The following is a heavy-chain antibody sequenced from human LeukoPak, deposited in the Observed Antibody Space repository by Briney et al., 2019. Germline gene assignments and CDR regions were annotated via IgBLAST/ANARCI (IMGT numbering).Heavy chain of an antibody. V-gene: IGHV3-23*01. Sequence: PAATLRFSCAAAGFTFSSHGMNWLRPAPGKGLEWVSGISPSGGIAYYTDSVKDRIIISRDNSKNKFYLHMNSLRADDTAVYYCARVSSMLRGPLVIQYFDFWGQGTLVTVSS. CDR3: ARVSSMLRGPLVIQYFDF. CDR2: ISPSGGIA. CDR1: GFTFSSHG. D-gene: IGHD3-10*01. J-gene: IGHJ4*02.